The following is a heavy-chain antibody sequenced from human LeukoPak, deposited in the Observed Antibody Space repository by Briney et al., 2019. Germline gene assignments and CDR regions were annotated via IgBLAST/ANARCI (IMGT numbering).Heavy chain of an antibody. J-gene: IGHJ4*02. Sequence: GGSLRLSCAASGFTFSSYATSWVRQAPGKGLEWVSAISGSGGSTYYADSVKGRFTISRDNSKNTLYLQMNSLRVEHTAVYYCVKDEVYLDSGGYPTPDTTLDYWGQGTLVTVSS. D-gene: IGHD3-22*01. V-gene: IGHV3-23*01. CDR1: GFTFSSYA. CDR2: ISGSGGST. CDR3: VKDEVYLDSGGYPTPDTTLDY.